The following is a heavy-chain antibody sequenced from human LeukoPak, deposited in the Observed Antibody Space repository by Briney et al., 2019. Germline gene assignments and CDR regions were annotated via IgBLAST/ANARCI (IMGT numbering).Heavy chain of an antibody. Sequence: GGSLRLSCAASGFTFSSYAMSWVRQAPGKGLEWVSAISGSRTYYADSVKGRFTISRDNSKNTLSLQMNSLRAEDTAAYYCAKVFRKDGDFHLFDYWGQGTLVTVSS. CDR3: AKVFRKDGDFHLFDY. CDR1: GFTFSSYA. CDR2: ISGSRT. V-gene: IGHV3-23*01. J-gene: IGHJ4*02. D-gene: IGHD4-17*01.